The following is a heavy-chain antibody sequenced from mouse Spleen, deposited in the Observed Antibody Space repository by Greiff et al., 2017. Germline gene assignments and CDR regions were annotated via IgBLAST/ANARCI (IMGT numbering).Heavy chain of an antibody. Sequence: VQLKQSGAELVRAGASVKLSCTASGFNIKDYYMHWVKQRPEQGLEWIGWIDPENGDTEYAPKFQGKATMTADTSSNTAYLQLSSLTSEDTAVYYCNEGLARPFAYWGQGTLVTVSA. CDR1: GFNIKDYY. D-gene: IGHD1-2*01. CDR3: NEGLARPFAY. J-gene: IGHJ3*01. CDR2: IDPENGDT. V-gene: IGHV14-4*02.